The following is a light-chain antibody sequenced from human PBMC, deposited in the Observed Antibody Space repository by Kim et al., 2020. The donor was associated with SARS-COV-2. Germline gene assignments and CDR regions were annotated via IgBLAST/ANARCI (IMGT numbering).Light chain of an antibody. CDR2: GAS. CDR1: QSVSSGY. V-gene: IGKV3-20*01. J-gene: IGKJ5*01. CDR3: QQYGSS. Sequence: DIVLTQSPGTLPLSPGDRATLSCRASQSVSSGYLAWYQHKRGQAPMLLIYGASSRAPGIPDRFSRSGSGTDFTLTITRLEPEDFAVYYCQQYGSSFGQGTRLEIK.